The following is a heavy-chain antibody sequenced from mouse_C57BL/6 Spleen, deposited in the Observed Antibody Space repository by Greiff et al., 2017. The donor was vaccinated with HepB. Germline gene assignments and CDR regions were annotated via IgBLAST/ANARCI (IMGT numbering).Heavy chain of an antibody. CDR3: ARRGIGNWDAMDY. D-gene: IGHD4-1*01. CDR1: GFTFSSYG. V-gene: IGHV5-6*01. J-gene: IGHJ4*01. CDR2: ISSGGSYT. Sequence: EVQLQESGGDLVKPGGSLKLSCAASGFTFSSYGMSWVRQTPDKRLEWVATISSGGSYTYYPDSVKGRFTISRDNAKNTLYLQMSSLKSEDTAMYYCARRGIGNWDAMDYWGQGTSVTVSS.